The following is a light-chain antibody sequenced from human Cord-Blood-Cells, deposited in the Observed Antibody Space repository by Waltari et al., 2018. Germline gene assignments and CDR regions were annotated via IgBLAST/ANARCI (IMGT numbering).Light chain of an antibody. CDR2: AVS. V-gene: IGLV2-14*01. CDR3: SSYTSSSTLV. J-gene: IGLJ2*01. CDR1: SSDGGGSNY. Sequence: QSALTQPASVSGSPGQSLTISCTGTSSDGGGSNYVSWYQQHPGKDPKLMIYAVSNLPSGVSNRFSGSKSGNTASLTISGLQAEDEADYYCSSYTSSSTLVFGGGTKLTVL.